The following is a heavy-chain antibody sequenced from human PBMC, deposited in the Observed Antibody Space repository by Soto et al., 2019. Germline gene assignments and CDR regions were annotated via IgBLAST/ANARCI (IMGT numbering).Heavy chain of an antibody. V-gene: IGHV4-39*01. CDR3: ARHVLGGFFYGMDV. CDR1: GGSISSSSYY. CDR2: VYYTGST. J-gene: IGHJ6*02. Sequence: LSLTCSVSGGSISSSSYYWGWIRQPPGKGLEWIGSVYYTGSTYYNPSLKSRVAISVEMSKTQFSLKLSSVTAADTALYYCARHVLGGFFYGMDVWGQGTTVTV. D-gene: IGHD3-16*01.